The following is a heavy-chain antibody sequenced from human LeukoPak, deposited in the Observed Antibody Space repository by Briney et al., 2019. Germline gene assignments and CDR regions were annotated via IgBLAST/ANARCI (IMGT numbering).Heavy chain of an antibody. Sequence: SETLSLTCTVSGGSISGSYWSWIRQPPGKGLEWIAYMYNSGSTNYNPSPKSRVTISVDTSKNQFSLKLSSVTAADTAVYYCARGRGGYYYSWFDPWGQGTLVTVSS. J-gene: IGHJ5*02. CDR2: MYNSGST. V-gene: IGHV4-59*12. CDR1: GGSISGSY. D-gene: IGHD3-22*01. CDR3: ARGRGGYYYSWFDP.